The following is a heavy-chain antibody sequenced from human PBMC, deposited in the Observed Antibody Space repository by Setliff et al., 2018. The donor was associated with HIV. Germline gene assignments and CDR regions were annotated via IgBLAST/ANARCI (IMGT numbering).Heavy chain of an antibody. D-gene: IGHD1-26*01. V-gene: IGHV4-39*07. CDR1: GFSFRNSFYN. Sequence: SETLSLTCNVSGFSFRNSFYNWGWIRQPPGKGLEWTGSIYHTGRTYYNRSLESRLTISIDTSKNQFSLKLSSVTAADTAVYYCARGVGSNPNWFDPWGQGTLVTVS. CDR2: IYHTGRT. CDR3: ARGVGSNPNWFDP. J-gene: IGHJ5*02.